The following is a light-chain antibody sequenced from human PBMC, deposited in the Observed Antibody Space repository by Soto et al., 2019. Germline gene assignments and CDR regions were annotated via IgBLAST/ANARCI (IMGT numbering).Light chain of an antibody. CDR3: CAYSGSGTVV. CDR2: EAT. J-gene: IGLJ3*02. V-gene: IGLV2-23*02. CDR1: SSDVGSYHL. Sequence: QSALTQPASVSGSPEQSITISCTGTSSDVGSYHLVSWYQQHPGKAPKVMIYEATKRPSGVSNRFSGSKSGNTASLTISGRQAEDEADYYCCAYSGSGTVVFGGGTKLTVL.